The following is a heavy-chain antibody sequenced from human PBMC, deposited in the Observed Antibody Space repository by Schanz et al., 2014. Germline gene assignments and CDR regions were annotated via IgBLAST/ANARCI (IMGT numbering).Heavy chain of an antibody. CDR3: AKDSTHIDIVLVPTAIDY. Sequence: QVQLLQFGGGVVQPGRSLRLSCAASGFTFRDYYMSWIRQAPGKGLEWVSDISSGSSYANYADSVKGRFTISRDNAKNSLYLQMNSLRAEDTAVYYCAKDSTHIDIVLVPTAIDYWGQGTLVTVSS. J-gene: IGHJ4*02. CDR2: ISSGSSYA. V-gene: IGHV3-11*06. D-gene: IGHD2-2*01. CDR1: GFTFRDYY.